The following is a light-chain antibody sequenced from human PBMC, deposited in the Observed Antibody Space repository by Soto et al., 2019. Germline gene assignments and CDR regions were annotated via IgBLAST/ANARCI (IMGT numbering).Light chain of an antibody. CDR3: SSYTSSSTIIYA. V-gene: IGLV2-14*01. CDR1: ISDVGGYNY. Sequence: QSLLTQPSSWSGSPGQSITISCTGTISDVGGYNYVSWYQQQPGKAPKLMIYEVSNRPSGVSNRFSGSKSGNTASLTISGLQAEDEADYYCSSYTSSSTIIYALGTGTKVTVL. J-gene: IGLJ1*01. CDR2: EVS.